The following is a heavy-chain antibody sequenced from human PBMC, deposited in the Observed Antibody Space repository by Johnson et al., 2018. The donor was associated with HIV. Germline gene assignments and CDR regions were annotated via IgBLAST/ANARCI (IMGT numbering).Heavy chain of an antibody. CDR2: IRNDGRNE. J-gene: IGHJ3*02. CDR1: GFTFSSYG. V-gene: IGHV3-30*02. D-gene: IGHD4-17*01. CDR3: AKGENDYGDYGLDAFDI. Sequence: QVQLVESGGGVVQPGGSLRLSCAASGFTFSSYGLHWVRQAPGKGLQWVAFIRNDGRNEYYADSVKGRFTISRDNSKNTLYLQMNSLRAEDTAVYYCAKGENDYGDYGLDAFDIWGQGTMVTVSS.